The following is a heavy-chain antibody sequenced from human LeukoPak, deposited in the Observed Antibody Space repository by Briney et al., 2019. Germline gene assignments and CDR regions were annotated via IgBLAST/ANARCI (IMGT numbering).Heavy chain of an antibody. J-gene: IGHJ4*02. CDR1: GFTFSTYS. Sequence: GGTLRLSCAASGFTFSTYSMNWVRQAPGKGLEWVSTISSGGRYIYYAGSVKGRFTISRDNAKNSLYLQMNSLRAEDTAVYYCARGRTIFDWGQGTLVTVSS. CDR3: ARGRTIFD. D-gene: IGHD3-3*01. V-gene: IGHV3-21*01. CDR2: ISSGGRYI.